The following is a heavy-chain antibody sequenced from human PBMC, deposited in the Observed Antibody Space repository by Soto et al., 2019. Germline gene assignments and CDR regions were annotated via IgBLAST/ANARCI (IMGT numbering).Heavy chain of an antibody. CDR2: IYWNDDK. CDR1: GFSLSTSGVG. CDR3: AHSWAQSNFDWFDP. V-gene: IGHV2-5*01. J-gene: IGHJ5*02. D-gene: IGHD4-4*01. Sequence: QITLKESGPTLVQPTQTLTLTCTFSGFSLSTSGVGVGWIRQPPGKALEWLAVIYWNDDKRYSPSLKSRLTITKDPSKNQVVLTMTNMDPVDTATYYCAHSWAQSNFDWFDPWGQGTLVTVSS.